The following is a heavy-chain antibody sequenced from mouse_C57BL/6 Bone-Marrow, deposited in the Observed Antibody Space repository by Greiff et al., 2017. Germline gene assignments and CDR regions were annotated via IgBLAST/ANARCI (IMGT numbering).Heavy chain of an antibody. CDR2: IHPNSGST. V-gene: IGHV1-9*01. J-gene: IGHJ2*01. CDR3: ARDYPDY. Sequence: PGQGLEWIGMIHPNSGSTNYNEKFKGKATFTADTSSNTAYMQLSSLTTEDSAIYYCARDYPDYWGQGTTLTVSS. D-gene: IGHD1-1*02.